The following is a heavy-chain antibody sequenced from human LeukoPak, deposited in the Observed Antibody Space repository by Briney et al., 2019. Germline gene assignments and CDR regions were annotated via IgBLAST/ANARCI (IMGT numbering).Heavy chain of an antibody. CDR3: ARHVWLQPFDY. V-gene: IGHV4-59*08. D-gene: IGHD3-9*01. Sequence: ASETLSLTCSVSGGSMNSYYWSWIRQSPGKGLEWIGYIYYSGSTNYNPSLKSRVTISVDTSKNQFSLKLSSVTAADTAVYCCARHVWLQPFDYWGQGTLVTVSS. CDR2: IYYSGST. J-gene: IGHJ4*02. CDR1: GGSMNSYY.